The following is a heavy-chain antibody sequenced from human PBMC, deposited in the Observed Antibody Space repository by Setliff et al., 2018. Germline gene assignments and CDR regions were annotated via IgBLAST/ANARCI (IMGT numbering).Heavy chain of an antibody. CDR1: GGSISGNN. CDR3: TRDEMETFRY. CDR2: MNSDGSTK. Sequence: TSETLSLTCTVSGGSISGNNFFWAWIRQPPGKGLVWVSRMNSDGSTKNYADAVKGRFTVSRDNDRSTMYLQMHSLRVDDTAVYYCTRDEMETFRYWGQGTLVTVSS. D-gene: IGHD3-3*01. J-gene: IGHJ4*02. V-gene: IGHV3-74*01.